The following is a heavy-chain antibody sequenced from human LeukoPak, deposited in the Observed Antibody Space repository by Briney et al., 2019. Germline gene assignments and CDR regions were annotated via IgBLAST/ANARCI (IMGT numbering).Heavy chain of an antibody. J-gene: IGHJ4*02. D-gene: IGHD3-10*01. Sequence: SETLSLTCTVSGYSISSGYNWVWVRQPPGRGLEWIGSIYHSGSTYYNPSLKSRVTISVDTSKNQFSLKLISVTAADTAVYYCARDPLGTRPFDYWGQGTLVTVSS. V-gene: IGHV4-38-2*02. CDR3: ARDPLGTRPFDY. CDR1: GYSISSGYN. CDR2: IYHSGST.